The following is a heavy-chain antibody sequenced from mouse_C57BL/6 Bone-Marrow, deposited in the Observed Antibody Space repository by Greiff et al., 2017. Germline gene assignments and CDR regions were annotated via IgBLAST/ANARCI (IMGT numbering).Heavy chain of an antibody. CDR3: GRHEDRRAAVVCAMDY. CDR2: FYPGSGSI. CDR1: GYTFTEYT. J-gene: IGHJ4*01. D-gene: IGHD1-1*01. Sequence: VQRVESGAELVKPGASVKLSCKASGYTFTEYTIHWVKQRSGQGLEWIGWFYPGSGSIQYNEKFKDKATLTADKSSSTVYMELSRMTSEDSAVXFCGRHEDRRAAVVCAMDYWGQGTSVTVSS. V-gene: IGHV1-62-2*01.